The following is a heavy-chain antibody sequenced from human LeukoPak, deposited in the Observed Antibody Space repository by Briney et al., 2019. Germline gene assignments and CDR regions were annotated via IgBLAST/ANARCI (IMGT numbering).Heavy chain of an antibody. D-gene: IGHD2-15*01. CDR1: GGSISSYY. CDR3: ARVDLRAAYFDY. J-gene: IGHJ4*02. Sequence: SETLSLTCTVSGGSISSYYWSWIRQPAGKGLEWIGRIYTSGSTGYNPFLKSRVTMSVDTSKNQFSLKLSSVTAADTAVYYCARVDLRAAYFDYWGQGTLVTVSS. CDR2: IYTSGST. V-gene: IGHV4-4*07.